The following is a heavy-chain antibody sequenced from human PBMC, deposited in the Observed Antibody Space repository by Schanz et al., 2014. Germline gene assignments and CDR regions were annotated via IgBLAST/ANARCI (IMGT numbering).Heavy chain of an antibody. CDR2: ISRDGTTS. J-gene: IGHJ6*02. CDR3: AKDFTGSGIFFNW. CDR1: GFIFNDYY. Sequence: QVQLVESGGGLVKPGGSLRLSCAASGFIFNDYYMNWIRQAPGKGLEWLSYISRDGTTSYYADSVKGRFTISRDNSKNTLYLQMYSLRGDDTAIYYCAKDFTGSGIFFNWWGQGTTVTVSS. D-gene: IGHD3-10*01. V-gene: IGHV3-11*01.